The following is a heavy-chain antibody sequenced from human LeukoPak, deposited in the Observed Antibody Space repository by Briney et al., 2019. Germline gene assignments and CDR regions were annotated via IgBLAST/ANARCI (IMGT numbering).Heavy chain of an antibody. J-gene: IGHJ6*02. D-gene: IGHD2-15*01. Sequence: ASVKVSCKASGYTFTNYAMHWVRQAPGQRLEWMGWINAGNGNTKYSQKFQGRVTITRDTSASTAYMELSSLRSEDTAVYYCARDLRGGYCSGGSCYSGRGYYYYGMDVWGQGTTVTVSS. V-gene: IGHV1-3*01. CDR2: INAGNGNT. CDR1: GYTFTNYA. CDR3: ARDLRGGYCSGGSCYSGRGYYYYGMDV.